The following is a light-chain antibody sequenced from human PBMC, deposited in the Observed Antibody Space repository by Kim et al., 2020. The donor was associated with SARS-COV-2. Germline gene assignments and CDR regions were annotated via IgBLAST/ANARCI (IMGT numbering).Light chain of an antibody. Sequence: FPPCRIPSLSCMSIPSFSITFLASYLPKPGHAPRLLMSDASTRATGIPDRFSGSGSEPDFTLTISRLEPEDFAVYYCQQYDTSRPFGQGTKVDIK. CDR3: QQYDTSRP. V-gene: IGKV3-20*01. CDR1: PSFSITF. J-gene: IGKJ1*01. CDR2: DAS.